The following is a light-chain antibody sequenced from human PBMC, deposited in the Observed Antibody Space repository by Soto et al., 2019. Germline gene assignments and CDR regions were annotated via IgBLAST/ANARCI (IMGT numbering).Light chain of an antibody. Sequence: EIVLTQSPATLSLSPGERATLSCRASQSVSSRLAWYQQKPGQPPRLLIYGASTRATGIPAGFSGSGSGTEFTLTISSLQSEDFAVYYCQQYNNWPITFGQGTRLEI. CDR1: QSVSSR. CDR3: QQYNNWPIT. CDR2: GAS. V-gene: IGKV3-15*01. J-gene: IGKJ5*01.